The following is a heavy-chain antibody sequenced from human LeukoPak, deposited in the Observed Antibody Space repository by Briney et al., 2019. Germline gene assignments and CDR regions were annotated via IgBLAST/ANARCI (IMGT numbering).Heavy chain of an antibody. J-gene: IGHJ6*03. CDR3: AKDLEQWLTYYYYMDV. CDR2: INQDGSEK. V-gene: IGHV3-7*01. Sequence: GGSLRLSCAASGFTFSSYWMSWVRQAPGKGLEWVANINQDGSEKYYVDSVKGRFTISRDNAKNSLYLQMNSLRAEDTAVYYCAKDLEQWLTYYYYMDVWGKGTTVTVSS. CDR1: GFTFSSYW. D-gene: IGHD6-19*01.